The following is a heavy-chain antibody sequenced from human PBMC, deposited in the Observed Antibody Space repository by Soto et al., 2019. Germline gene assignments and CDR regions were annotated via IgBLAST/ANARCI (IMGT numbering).Heavy chain of an antibody. J-gene: IGHJ3*02. Sequence: SETLSLTCTVSGGSISSSSYYWGWIRQPPGKGLEWIGSIYYSGSTYYNPSLKSRVTISVDTSKNQFSLKLSSVTAADTAVYYCARHLDYLGAFDIWGQGTMVTVSS. V-gene: IGHV4-39*01. CDR1: GGSISSSSYY. D-gene: IGHD3-16*01. CDR3: ARHLDYLGAFDI. CDR2: IYYSGST.